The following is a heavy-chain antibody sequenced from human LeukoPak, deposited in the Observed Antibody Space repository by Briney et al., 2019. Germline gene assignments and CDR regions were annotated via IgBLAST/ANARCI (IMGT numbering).Heavy chain of an antibody. CDR1: GFTFSSYG. Sequence: PGGSLRLSCAASGFTFSSYGMHWVRQAPGKGLEWVAFIRYDGSNKYYADSVKGRFTISRDNPKNTLYLQMNSLRAEDTAVYYCAKDNPIAVAGTVDYWGQGTLVTVSS. CDR2: IRYDGSNK. D-gene: IGHD6-19*01. CDR3: AKDNPIAVAGTVDY. J-gene: IGHJ4*02. V-gene: IGHV3-30*02.